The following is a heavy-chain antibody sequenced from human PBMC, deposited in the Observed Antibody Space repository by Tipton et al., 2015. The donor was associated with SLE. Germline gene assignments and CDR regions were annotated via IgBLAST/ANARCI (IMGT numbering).Heavy chain of an antibody. D-gene: IGHD2-15*01. J-gene: IGHJ4*02. Sequence: TLSLTCTVSSGSISSSYWSWIRQPPGKGLEWIGYIYHSGSTYYNPSLKSRVTISVDRSKNQFSLKLSSVTAADTAVYYCARDRARVVDYWGQGTLVTVSS. CDR3: ARDRARVVDY. CDR2: IYHSGST. V-gene: IGHV4-59*12. CDR1: SGSISSSY.